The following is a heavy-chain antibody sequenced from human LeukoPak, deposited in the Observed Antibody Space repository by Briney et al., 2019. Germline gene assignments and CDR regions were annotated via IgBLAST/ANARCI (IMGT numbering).Heavy chain of an antibody. CDR2: IRYDGSNK. J-gene: IGHJ4*02. D-gene: IGHD1/OR15-1a*01. CDR3: AKEGTASKPSDLDY. Sequence: GGPLILSCAASGFIFSDYGMHWVRQAPGKGLEWVAFIRYDGSNKYYLDSVKGRFTISRDSFKNTVYLQMNSLRDEDTPVYYCAKEGTASKPSDLDYWGQGTLVTVSS. V-gene: IGHV3-30*02. CDR1: GFIFSDYG.